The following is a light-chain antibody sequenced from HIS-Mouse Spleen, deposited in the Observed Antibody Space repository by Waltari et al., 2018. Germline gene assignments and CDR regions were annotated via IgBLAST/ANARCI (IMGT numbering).Light chain of an antibody. Sequence: QSALTQPASVSGSPGQSITISCTGTSRYVGGYNYVPWYQQHPGKAPKLMIYDVSNRPSGVSNRFSGSKSGNTASLTISGLQAEDEADYYCSSYTSSSTLVVFGGGTKLTVL. CDR2: DVS. V-gene: IGLV2-14*03. J-gene: IGLJ2*01. CDR1: SRYVGGYNY. CDR3: SSYTSSSTLVV.